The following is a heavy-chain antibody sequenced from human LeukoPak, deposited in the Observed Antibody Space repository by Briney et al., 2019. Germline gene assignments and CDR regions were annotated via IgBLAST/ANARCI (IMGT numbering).Heavy chain of an antibody. CDR3: AKAAAGNYYYGMDV. CDR1: GGTFSSYG. CDR2: IIPIFATA. D-gene: IGHD6-13*01. J-gene: IGHJ6*02. Sequence: SVKVSCKTSGGTFSSYGISWVRQAPGQGLEWMGGIIPIFATANYAQKFQGRVTITTDESTSTAYMELSSLRSEDTAVYYCAKAAAGNYYYGMDVWGQGTTVTVSS. V-gene: IGHV1-69*05.